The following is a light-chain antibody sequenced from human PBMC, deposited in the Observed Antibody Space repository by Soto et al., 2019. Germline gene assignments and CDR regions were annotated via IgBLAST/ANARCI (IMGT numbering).Light chain of an antibody. J-gene: IGKJ5*01. Sequence: DIQMPQSPSSLSASVGDRVPITCRASQSISSYLNWYQQKPGKAPKLLTYAASSLQSGVPSRFSGSGSGTDFTLTITRLEPEEFAVYYCQQYGSSPRTVGQGTRLEIK. CDR1: QSISSY. V-gene: IGKV1-39*01. CDR2: AAS. CDR3: QQYGSSPRT.